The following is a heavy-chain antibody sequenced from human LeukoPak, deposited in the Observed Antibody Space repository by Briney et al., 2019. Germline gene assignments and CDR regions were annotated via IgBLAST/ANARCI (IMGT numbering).Heavy chain of an antibody. Sequence: GGSLRLSCAASGFTFSSYWMHWVRQAPGKGLVWVSRINSDGSSTTYADSVKGRFTISGDNAKNTLYLQMNSLRAEDTAVYYCARDLNYYDSSGYYYGLDYWGQGTLVTVSS. CDR1: GFTFSSYW. CDR2: INSDGSST. V-gene: IGHV3-74*01. J-gene: IGHJ4*02. CDR3: ARDLNYYDSSGYYYGLDY. D-gene: IGHD3-22*01.